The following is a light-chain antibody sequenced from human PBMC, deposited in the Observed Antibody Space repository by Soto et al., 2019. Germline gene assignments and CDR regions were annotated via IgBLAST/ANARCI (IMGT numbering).Light chain of an antibody. CDR2: VAS. CDR3: KPYSTSLS. Sequence: EILMTQSPATLSVSPGERVILSCRASQGVGSTLAWYQQKPGQAPRLIISVASTRATGVPARFSGSGSGTEFNINISSMQSEHFPVYYCKPYSTSLSFGGGHKLEIK. J-gene: IGKJ4*02. V-gene: IGKV3-15*01. CDR1: QGVGST.